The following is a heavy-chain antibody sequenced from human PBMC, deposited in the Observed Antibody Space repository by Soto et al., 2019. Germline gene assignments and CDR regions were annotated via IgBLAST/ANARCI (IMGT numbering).Heavy chain of an antibody. V-gene: IGHV3-23*01. J-gene: IGHJ6*03. CDR2: VTGSGSNT. D-gene: IGHD2-15*01. CDR3: AKAGGPNYYYYMDV. Sequence: EVQLLESGGHLVQPGGSLRLSCSASGFIFNAHAMTWVRQAPGEGLKWISTVTGSGSNTYYADSVKGRFTISRDNSKTTLYLQMNSLSADDTAVYYCAKAGGPNYYYYMDVWGKGTTVTVSS. CDR1: GFIFNAHA.